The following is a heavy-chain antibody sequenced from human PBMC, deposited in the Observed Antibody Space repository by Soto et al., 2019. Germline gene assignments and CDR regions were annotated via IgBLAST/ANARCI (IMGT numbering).Heavy chain of an antibody. CDR3: ARGPRTQLWFPNVY. Sequence: GASVKVSCKASGYIFTGYYINWVRQAPGQGLEWMGWINPNSGDTNYAQKFQGRVTMTTDTSINTAYMELSRLRSDDTAVYYCARGPRTQLWFPNVYWGQGTLVTVSS. CDR2: INPNSGDT. D-gene: IGHD5-18*01. CDR1: GYIFTGYY. J-gene: IGHJ4*02. V-gene: IGHV1-2*02.